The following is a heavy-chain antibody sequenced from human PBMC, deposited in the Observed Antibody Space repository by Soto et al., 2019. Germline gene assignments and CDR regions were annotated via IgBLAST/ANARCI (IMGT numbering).Heavy chain of an antibody. CDR1: GFTFSNYW. Sequence: PGGSLRLSCAASGFTFSNYWMHWVRQAPGKGLEWVSYISSSGSTIYYADSVKGRFTISRDNAKNSLYLQMNSLRAEDTAVYYCARDSAFGELLFDPWGQGTLVTVSS. CDR2: ISSSGSTI. V-gene: IGHV3-11*01. J-gene: IGHJ5*02. CDR3: ARDSAFGELLFDP. D-gene: IGHD3-10*01.